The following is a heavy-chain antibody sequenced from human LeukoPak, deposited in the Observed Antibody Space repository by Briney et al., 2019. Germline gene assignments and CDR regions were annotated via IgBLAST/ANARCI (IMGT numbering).Heavy chain of an antibody. Sequence: GGSLRLSCAASGFTFSSYAMHWVRQAPGKGLEWVAVISYDGSNKYYADSVKGRFTISRDNSKNTLYLQMNSLRAEDTAVYYCAGDPYDSSGYYLNWFDPWGQGTLVTVSS. V-gene: IGHV3-30*04. D-gene: IGHD3-22*01. CDR1: GFTFSSYA. J-gene: IGHJ5*02. CDR2: ISYDGSNK. CDR3: AGDPYDSSGYYLNWFDP.